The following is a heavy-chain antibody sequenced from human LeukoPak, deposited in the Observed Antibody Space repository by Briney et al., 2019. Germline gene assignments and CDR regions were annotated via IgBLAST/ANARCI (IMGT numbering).Heavy chain of an antibody. CDR3: ARSGVAGYYYYYMDV. D-gene: IGHD6-19*01. V-gene: IGHV1-8*03. CDR1: GYTFTSYD. CDR2: MNPNSGNT. Sequence: GASVKVSCKASGYTFTSYDINWVRQATGQGLEWMGWMNPNSGNTGYAQKFQGRVTITRNTSISTAYMELSSLRSEDTAVYYCARSGVAGYYYYYMDVWGKGTTVTVSS. J-gene: IGHJ6*03.